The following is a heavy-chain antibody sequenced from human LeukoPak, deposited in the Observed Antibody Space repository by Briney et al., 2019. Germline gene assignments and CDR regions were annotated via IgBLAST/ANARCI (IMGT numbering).Heavy chain of an antibody. J-gene: IGHJ4*02. CDR3: ARWGGSVLWSFDF. D-gene: IGHD3-16*01. V-gene: IGHV4-59*13. CDR1: FGSISIYH. Sequence: SETLTLTCTVPFGSISIYHWNWIRQSPEKGLEWIGYVHYSGSTYYNPSLKSRITMSVDTSKSQFSLRLSSVTAADTAVYYCARWGGSVLWSFDFWGQGTLVTVSS. CDR2: VHYSGST.